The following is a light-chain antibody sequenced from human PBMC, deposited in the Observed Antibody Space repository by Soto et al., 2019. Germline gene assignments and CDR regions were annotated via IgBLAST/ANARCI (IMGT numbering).Light chain of an antibody. J-gene: IGLJ3*02. CDR2: ENN. Sequence: QSVLTQPPSVSAAPGQTVTISCSGSSSNIGSDFVSWYQQLPRTAPQLLIYENNKRPSGIPDRFSGSKSATSATLGITGLQTGDEADYYCAAWDTSLSGGVFGGGTKLTVL. CDR3: AAWDTSLSGGV. V-gene: IGLV1-51*02. CDR1: SSNIGSDF.